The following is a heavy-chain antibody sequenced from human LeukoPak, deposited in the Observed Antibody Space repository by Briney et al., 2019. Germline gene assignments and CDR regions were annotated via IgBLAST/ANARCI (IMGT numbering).Heavy chain of an antibody. CDR3: ARGLVTFFDY. D-gene: IGHD3-9*01. Sequence: GRSLRLFCAASGFNFSSNAMHWVRQAPGKGLEWGAVISYDGSNTYNVDSVKGRFTISRDNSKNTLYLQMNSLRAEDTAVYYCARGLVTFFDYWGQGTLVTVSS. CDR2: ISYDGSNT. V-gene: IGHV3-30*04. CDR1: GFNFSSNA. J-gene: IGHJ4*02.